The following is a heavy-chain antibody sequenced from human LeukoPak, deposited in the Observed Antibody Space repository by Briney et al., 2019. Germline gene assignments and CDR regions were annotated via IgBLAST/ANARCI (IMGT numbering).Heavy chain of an antibody. Sequence: ASVKVSCKASGYTFTGYYMHWVRQAPGQGLEWMGWINPNSGGTHYAQKFQGRVTMTRDTSISTAYMELSGLRSDDTAVYYCARGTYCSSTSCSAGWFDPWGQGTLVTVSS. J-gene: IGHJ5*02. CDR2: INPNSGGT. D-gene: IGHD2-2*01. CDR1: GYTFTGYY. CDR3: ARGTYCSSTSCSAGWFDP. V-gene: IGHV1-2*02.